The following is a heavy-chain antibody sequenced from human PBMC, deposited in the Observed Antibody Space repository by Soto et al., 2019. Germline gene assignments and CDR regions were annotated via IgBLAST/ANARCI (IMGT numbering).Heavy chain of an antibody. J-gene: IGHJ5*02. CDR2: INAANGDT. CDR1: GYTFTSYG. D-gene: IGHD6-13*01. CDR3: VRRHVSATGIDWFDP. Sequence: RASVKVSCKASGYTFTSYGIHWVLQAPGQRLEWMGWINAANGDTKYSPKFQGRVTITRDTSASTAYMELSSLRSEDTAVYYCVRRHVSATGIDWFDPWGQGTLVTVSS. V-gene: IGHV1-3*01.